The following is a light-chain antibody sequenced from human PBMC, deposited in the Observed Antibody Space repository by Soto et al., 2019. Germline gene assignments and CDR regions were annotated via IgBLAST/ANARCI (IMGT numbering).Light chain of an antibody. Sequence: DLQMTQSPSTLSASVGDRVTITCRASQSISSWLAWYQQKPGKAPKLLIYDASSLESRVPSRFSGSGSGTEFTLTISSLQPDDFATYYCQQYNSYSRYTFGQGTKLEIK. CDR1: QSISSW. V-gene: IGKV1-5*01. J-gene: IGKJ2*01. CDR2: DAS. CDR3: QQYNSYSRYT.